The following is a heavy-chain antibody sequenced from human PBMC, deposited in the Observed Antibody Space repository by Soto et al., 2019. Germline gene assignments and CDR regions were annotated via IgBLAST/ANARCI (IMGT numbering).Heavy chain of an antibody. D-gene: IGHD1-26*01. V-gene: IGHV3-48*03. Sequence: PGGSLRLSCAASGFSFSTYEMNWVRQAPGKGLEWVSYISKNGIDIYYADSVKGRFTISRDNANNSLFLQMDSLRPEDTAVYYCAKGKISTTTYTSFVSWGQGPLVTVS. J-gene: IGHJ5*01. CDR3: AKGKISTTTYTSFVS. CDR1: GFSFSTYE. CDR2: ISKNGIDI.